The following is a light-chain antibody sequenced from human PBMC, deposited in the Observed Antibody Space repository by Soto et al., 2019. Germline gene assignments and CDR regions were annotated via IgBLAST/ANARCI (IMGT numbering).Light chain of an antibody. V-gene: IGKV1-39*01. CDR3: QQSYSTSWT. CDR2: AAS. Sequence: DIQMTQSPASLSASVGDRATITCRASQSISSYLNWYQQKPGKAPKLLISAASSLQSGVPSRFSGSGSGTDFTLTISRLQPEDFATYYCQQSYSTSWTFGRGTKVEIK. CDR1: QSISSY. J-gene: IGKJ1*01.